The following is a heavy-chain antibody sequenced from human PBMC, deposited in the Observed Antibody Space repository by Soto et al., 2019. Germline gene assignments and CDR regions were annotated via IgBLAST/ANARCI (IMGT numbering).Heavy chain of an antibody. CDR3: ARYSGYDYYYYYGMDV. CDR1: GYTFTSYD. V-gene: IGHV1-8*01. D-gene: IGHD5-12*01. J-gene: IGHJ6*02. CDR2: MNPNSGNT. Sequence: ASVKVSCKASGYTFTSYDINWVRQATGQGLEWMGWMNPNSGNTGYAQKFQGRVTMTRNTSISTAYMELSSLRSEDTAVYYCARYSGYDYYYYYGMDVWGQGTTVNVSS.